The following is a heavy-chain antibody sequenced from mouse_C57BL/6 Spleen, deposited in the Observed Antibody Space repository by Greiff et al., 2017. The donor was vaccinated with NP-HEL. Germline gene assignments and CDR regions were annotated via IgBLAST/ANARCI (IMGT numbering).Heavy chain of an antibody. D-gene: IGHD3-3*01. CDR2: ISSGGSYT. CDR3: ARPHGDEGYYFDY. Sequence: EVQLKESGGDLVKPGGSLKLSCAASGFTFSSYGMSWVRQTPDKRLEWVATISSGGSYTYYPDSVKGRFTISRDNAKNTRYLQMSSLKSEDTAMYYCARPHGDEGYYFDYWGQGTTLTVSS. CDR1: GFTFSSYG. J-gene: IGHJ2*01. V-gene: IGHV5-6*01.